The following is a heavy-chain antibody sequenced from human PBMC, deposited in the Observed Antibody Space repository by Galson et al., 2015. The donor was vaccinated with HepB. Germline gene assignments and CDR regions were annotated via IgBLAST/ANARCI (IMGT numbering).Heavy chain of an antibody. CDR1: GDSVSSNSAA. Sequence: CAISGDSVSSNSAAWNWIRQSPSRGLEWLGRTYYRSKWYNDYAVSVKSRITINPDTSKNQFSLQLNSVTPEDTAVYYCARAPRAVAGTYLVVYYYYGMDVWGQGTTVTVSS. CDR3: ARAPRAVAGTYLVVYYYYGMDV. J-gene: IGHJ6*02. V-gene: IGHV6-1*01. D-gene: IGHD6-19*01. CDR2: TYYRSKWYN.